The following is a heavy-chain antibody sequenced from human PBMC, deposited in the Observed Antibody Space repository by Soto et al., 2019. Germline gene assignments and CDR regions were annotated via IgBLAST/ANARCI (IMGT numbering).Heavy chain of an antibody. D-gene: IGHD2-21*01. Sequence: QVQLQESGPGLVKPSETLSITCTVPGGSVNFGTYYWSWIRQPPGKGLEWIGFIHYSGSTNYNPSLKSRVTMSVDTSKNQFSLKLTSVNAADTAVYYCTRGGDAYKNGHWGQGTLVTVSS. CDR1: GGSVNFGTYY. V-gene: IGHV4-61*01. CDR2: IHYSGST. CDR3: TRGGDAYKNGH. J-gene: IGHJ4*02.